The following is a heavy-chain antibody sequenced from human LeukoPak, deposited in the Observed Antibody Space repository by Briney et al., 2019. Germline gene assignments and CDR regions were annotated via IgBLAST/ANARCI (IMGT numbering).Heavy chain of an antibody. CDR1: GFTFSSYA. CDR2: ISYDGSNK. J-gene: IGHJ4*02. V-gene: IGHV3-30*04. Sequence: PGGSLRLSCAASGFTFSSYAMHWVRQAPGKGLEWVAVISYDGSNKYYADSVKGRFTISRDNSKNTLYLQMNSLRAEDTAVYYCARAPSRDYYDSSGYFLDYWGQGTLVTVSS. CDR3: ARAPSRDYYDSSGYFLDY. D-gene: IGHD3-22*01.